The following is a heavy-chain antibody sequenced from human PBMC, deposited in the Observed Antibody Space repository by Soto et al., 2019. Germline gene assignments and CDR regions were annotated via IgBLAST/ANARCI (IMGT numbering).Heavy chain of an antibody. CDR3: GSRYYDFWSGDQYYYYGMDV. V-gene: IGHV4-34*01. Sequence: SETLSLTCAVYGGSFSGDYWSWIRQPPGKGLEWIGEINHSGSTNYNPSLKSQVTISVDTSKNQFSLKLSSVTAADTAVYYCGSRYYDFWSGDQYYYYGMDVWGQGTTVTVSS. D-gene: IGHD3-3*01. CDR1: GGSFSGDY. J-gene: IGHJ6*02. CDR2: INHSGST.